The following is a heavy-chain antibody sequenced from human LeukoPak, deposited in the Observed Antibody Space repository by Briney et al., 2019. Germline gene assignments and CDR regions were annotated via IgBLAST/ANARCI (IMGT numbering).Heavy chain of an antibody. V-gene: IGHV1-2*02. D-gene: IGHD2-2*01. CDR2: INKHSGGT. J-gene: IGHJ4*02. CDR3: AREIPCSSSSCLDY. Sequence: GASVKVSFKASVYTFTAYYMHWVRQAPGQGLEWMGWINKHSGGTNFVQKFHGRVTMTRDTSITTAHMELSRLTSDDTAMYYCAREIPCSSSSCLDYWGQGTLVTVSS. CDR1: VYTFTAYY.